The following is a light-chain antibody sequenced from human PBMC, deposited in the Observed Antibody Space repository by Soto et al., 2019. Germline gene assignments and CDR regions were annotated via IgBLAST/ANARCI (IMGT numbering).Light chain of an antibody. Sequence: DIQMTQSPSSLSASVGDRVTITCRARQSISSYLNWYQQKPGKAPKLLIYAASSLQSGVPSRFSGSGSGTDFNLTISSLQPEDFATYYCQQSYSTPPAFGQGTRLEIK. CDR3: QQSYSTPPA. CDR2: AAS. J-gene: IGKJ5*01. CDR1: QSISSY. V-gene: IGKV1-39*01.